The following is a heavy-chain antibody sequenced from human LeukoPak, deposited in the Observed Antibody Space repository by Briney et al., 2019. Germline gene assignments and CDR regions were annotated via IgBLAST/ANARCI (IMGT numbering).Heavy chain of an antibody. CDR1: GLTFSTYG. Sequence: PGGSLRLSCIVSGLTFSTYGMHWVRQAPGKGLEWVAFIRYDGSDKYYADSVKGRFTISRDNSKKTLYLQLNSLRTEDTAVYYCAKDDSNEYWGQGTLVTVSS. J-gene: IGHJ4*02. CDR3: AKDDSNEY. D-gene: IGHD3-22*01. CDR2: IRYDGSDK. V-gene: IGHV3-30*02.